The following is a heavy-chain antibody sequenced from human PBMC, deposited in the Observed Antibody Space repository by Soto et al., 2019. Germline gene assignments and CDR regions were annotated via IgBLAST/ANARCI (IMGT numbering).Heavy chain of an antibody. D-gene: IGHD3-10*01. CDR1: GYSFTSYW. J-gene: IGHJ6*03. CDR2: IYPGDSDT. CDR3: TRHWYGSGSYHYYYYYLDV. V-gene: IGHV5-51*01. Sequence: PGESLKISCKGSGYSFTSYWIGWVRQMPGKGLEWMGIIYPGDSDTRYSPSFQGQVTISADKSISTAYLQWSSLKASDTAMYYCTRHWYGSGSYHYYYYYLDVRGKGTTVTVSS.